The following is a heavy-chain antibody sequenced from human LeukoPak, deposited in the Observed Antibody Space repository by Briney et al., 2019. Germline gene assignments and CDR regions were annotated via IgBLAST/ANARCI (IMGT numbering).Heavy chain of an antibody. V-gene: IGHV4-59*08. Sequence: SETLSLTCTVSGGSISSYYWGWIRQPPGKGLEWIAYIYDTGNTNYNPSLKSRVTISLDTSKNQFSLKLSSVTAADTAVYYCARHGHYYDSSGYSNWGQGTLVTVSS. CDR3: ARHGHYYDSSGYSN. J-gene: IGHJ4*02. CDR1: GGSISSYY. CDR2: IYDTGNT. D-gene: IGHD3-22*01.